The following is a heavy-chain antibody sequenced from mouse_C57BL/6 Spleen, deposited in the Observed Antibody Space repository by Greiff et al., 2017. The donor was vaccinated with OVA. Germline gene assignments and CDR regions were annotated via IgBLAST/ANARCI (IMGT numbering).Heavy chain of an antibody. J-gene: IGHJ2*01. CDR3: ARPGSSYGFNY. V-gene: IGHV1-19*01. D-gene: IGHD1-1*01. CDR1: GYTFTDYY. Sequence: EVKLQESGPVLVKPGASVKMSCKASGYTFTDYYMNWVKQSHGKSLEWIGVINPYNGGTSYNQKFKGKATLTVDKSSSTAYMELNSLTSEDSAVYYCARPGSSYGFNYWGQGTTLTVSS. CDR2: INPYNGGT.